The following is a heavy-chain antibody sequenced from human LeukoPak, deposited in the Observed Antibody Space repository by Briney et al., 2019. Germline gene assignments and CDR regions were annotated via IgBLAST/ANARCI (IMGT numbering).Heavy chain of an antibody. V-gene: IGHV3-48*03. CDR3: AKASAAVVVNRYYFDY. Sequence: PGGSLRLSCAASGFTFSSYEMNWVRQAPGKGLEGVSYISSSGSTIYYADSVKGRFTISRDNAKNSLYLQMNSLRADDTAFYCAKASAAVVVNRYYFDYWGKGTLVTVSS. D-gene: IGHD6-19*01. CDR1: GFTFSSYE. CDR2: ISSSGSTI. J-gene: IGHJ4*02.